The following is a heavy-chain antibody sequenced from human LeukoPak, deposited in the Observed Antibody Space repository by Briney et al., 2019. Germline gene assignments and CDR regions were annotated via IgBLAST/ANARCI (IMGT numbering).Heavy chain of an antibody. CDR1: GFTFSSYS. V-gene: IGHV3-21*01. CDR2: ISSSSSYI. D-gene: IGHD3-10*01. Sequence: GGSLRLSCAASGFTFSSYSMNWVRQAPGKGLEWVSSISSSSSYIYYADSVKGRFTISRDNAKNSLYLQMNSLRAEDTAVYYCARDEVRGVAFDYWGQGTLATVSS. J-gene: IGHJ4*02. CDR3: ARDEVRGVAFDY.